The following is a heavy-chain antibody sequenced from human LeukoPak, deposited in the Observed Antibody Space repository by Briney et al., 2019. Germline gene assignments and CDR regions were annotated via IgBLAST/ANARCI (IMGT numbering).Heavy chain of an antibody. CDR1: GVPITTYT. J-gene: IGHJ3*02. D-gene: IGHD5-24*01. V-gene: IGHV3-7*01. CDR2: TKVDGSKK. Sequence: GSLPLSGVATGVPITTYTMAWVRHASGKGLEGVAKTKVDGSKKSNGDSVKGRFTRSRDNARNSLHLQMNGMRAEDTAVYFCVRLQMDTGYPPFDIWGQRRMVTVSS. CDR3: VRLQMDTGYPPFDI.